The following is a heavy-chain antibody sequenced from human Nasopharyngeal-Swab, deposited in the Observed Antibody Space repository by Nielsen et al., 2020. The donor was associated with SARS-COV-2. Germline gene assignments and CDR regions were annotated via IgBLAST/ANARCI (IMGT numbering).Heavy chain of an antibody. J-gene: IGHJ5*02. CDR3: VRGFGVS. Sequence: GESLKISCAASGFTFDDYAMHWVRQAPGKGLEWVATIKLYGGEQYYGDAVNGRFTISRDNAKNSLYLQMNSLRVEDTAIYYCVRGFGVSWGQGTLVTVSS. CDR1: GFTFDDYA. D-gene: IGHD3-16*01. CDR2: IKLYGGEQ. V-gene: IGHV3-7*03.